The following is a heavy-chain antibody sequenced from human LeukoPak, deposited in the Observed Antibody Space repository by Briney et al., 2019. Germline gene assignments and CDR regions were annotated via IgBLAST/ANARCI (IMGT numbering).Heavy chain of an antibody. CDR3: ARVDLEDSMYYDFWSGSPPDY. CDR2: ISAYNGNT. Sequence: SVKVSCKSSGYTFTSYGISWVRQAPGQGREWMGWISAYNGNTNYAQKLQGRGTMTTDTSTSKAYMEMRSLRYDDTAVYYCARVDLEDSMYYDFWSGSPPDYWGQGTLVTVSS. J-gene: IGHJ4*02. D-gene: IGHD3-3*01. V-gene: IGHV1-18*01. CDR1: GYTFTSYG.